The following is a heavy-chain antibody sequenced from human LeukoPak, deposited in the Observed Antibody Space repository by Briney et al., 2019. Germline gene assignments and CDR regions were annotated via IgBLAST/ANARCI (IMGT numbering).Heavy chain of an antibody. CDR3: AKQLGYCSDGSCYFPY. D-gene: IGHD2-15*01. J-gene: IGHJ4*02. CDR2: ISNNGGYT. V-gene: IGHV3-23*01. CDR1: GITFSSSA. Sequence: PGGSLRLSCAASGITFSSSAMSWVRQAPGKGLEWASAISNNGGYTYYADSVQGRFTISRDNSKSTLCLQMNSLRAEDTAVYYCAKQLGYCSDGSCYFPYWGQGTLVTVSS.